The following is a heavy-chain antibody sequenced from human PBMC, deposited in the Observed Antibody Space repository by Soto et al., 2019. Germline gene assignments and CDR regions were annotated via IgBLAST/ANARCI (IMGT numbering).Heavy chain of an antibody. V-gene: IGHV1-3*01. Sequence: ASVKVSCKASGYTFTSYAMHWVRQAPGQRLGWMGWINAGNGNTKYSQKFQGRVTITRDTSASTAYMELSSLRSEDTAVYYCARGAYYDFGSGYYTGPTTFDYWGKGTLVTVS. CDR3: ARGAYYDFGSGYYTGPTTFDY. CDR1: GYTFTSYA. D-gene: IGHD3-3*01. J-gene: IGHJ4*02. CDR2: INAGNGNT.